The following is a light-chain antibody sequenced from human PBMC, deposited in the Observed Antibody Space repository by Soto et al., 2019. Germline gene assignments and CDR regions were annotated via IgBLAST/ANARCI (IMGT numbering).Light chain of an antibody. J-gene: IGLJ2*01. CDR3: AAWDASLSGVV. V-gene: IGLV1-47*01. CDR1: TSNIGSNY. Sequence: QSVLTQPPSASGTPGQRVTISCSGSTSNIGSNYVYWYQQLPGTAPKLLIYRNNQRPSGVPDRFSGSKSGTSASLAISGLRSGDEADYYCAAWDASLSGVVFGGGTKLTVL. CDR2: RNN.